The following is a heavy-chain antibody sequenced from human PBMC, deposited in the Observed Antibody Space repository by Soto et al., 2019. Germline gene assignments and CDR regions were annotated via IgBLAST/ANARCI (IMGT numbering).Heavy chain of an antibody. J-gene: IGHJ6*02. CDR1: GFTFSNYA. V-gene: IGHV3-30-3*01. D-gene: IGHD3-10*01. CDR3: ARDTTRAMVRIYYGMDV. Sequence: PGGSLRLSCAASGFTFSNYAMHWVRQAPGKGLEWVAVISYDGSNKYYADSVKGRFTISRDNSKNTVYLQMNSLRAEDTAVYYCARDTTRAMVRIYYGMDVWGQGTTVTVSS. CDR2: ISYDGSNK.